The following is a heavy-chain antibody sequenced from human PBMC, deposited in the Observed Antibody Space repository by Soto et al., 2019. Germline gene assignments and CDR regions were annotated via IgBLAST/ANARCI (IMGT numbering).Heavy chain of an antibody. D-gene: IGHD2-15*01. CDR2: ISADGSSQ. CDR3: ARPVVAGTPDY. V-gene: IGHV3-30-3*01. Sequence: QVQLVESGGGEVQPGTSLRLSCAASGFTFSRSPMPWVRQAPGKGLDWVGLISADGSSQHYADSVRGRFIISRDNFRSTVSLQMDRLRAEDTAVYYCARPVVAGTPDYWGQGTLVSVSS. J-gene: IGHJ4*02. CDR1: GFTFSRSP.